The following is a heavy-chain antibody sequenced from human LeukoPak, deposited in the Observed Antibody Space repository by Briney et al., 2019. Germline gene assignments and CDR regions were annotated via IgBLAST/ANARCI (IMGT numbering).Heavy chain of an antibody. D-gene: IGHD1-7*01. J-gene: IGHJ6*04. CDR2: ISYDGSNK. V-gene: IGHV3-30-3*01. CDR3: ARDLTGTTLGDV. CDR1: GFTLSSYA. Sequence: GGSLRLSCAASGFTLSSYAMHWVRQAPGKGLEWVAVISYDGSNKYYADSVKGRFTISRDNSKNTLYLQMNSLRAEDTAVYYCARDLTGTTLGDVWGKGTTVTVSS.